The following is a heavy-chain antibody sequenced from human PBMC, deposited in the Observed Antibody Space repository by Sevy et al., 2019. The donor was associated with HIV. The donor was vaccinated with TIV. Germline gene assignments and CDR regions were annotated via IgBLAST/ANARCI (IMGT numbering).Heavy chain of an antibody. CDR2: ISGSGATT. Sequence: GGSLRLSCGVSGFTFSSYAMTWVRQPPGKGLEWVSIISGSGATTSYADSVKGRFTISRDNSKNALYLQMTSLRAADTAVYYCATLRWGVLKPPSYFDYWGQGTLVTVSS. CDR1: GFTFSSYA. V-gene: IGHV3-23*01. CDR3: ATLRWGVLKPPSYFDY. D-gene: IGHD3-16*01. J-gene: IGHJ4*02.